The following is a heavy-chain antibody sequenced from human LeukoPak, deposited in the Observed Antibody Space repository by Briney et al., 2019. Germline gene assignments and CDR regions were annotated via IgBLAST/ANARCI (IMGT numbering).Heavy chain of an antibody. CDR2: ISYDGSNK. D-gene: IGHD6-6*01. Sequence: PGGSLRLSCAASGFTFSSYAMHWVRQAPGKGLEWVAVISYDGSNKYYADSVKGRFTISRDNSKNTLYLQMNSLRAEDTAVYYCARDYGSSSISTFGSWGQGTLVTVSS. CDR3: ARDYGSSSISTFGS. CDR1: GFTFSSYA. V-gene: IGHV3-30*01. J-gene: IGHJ5*02.